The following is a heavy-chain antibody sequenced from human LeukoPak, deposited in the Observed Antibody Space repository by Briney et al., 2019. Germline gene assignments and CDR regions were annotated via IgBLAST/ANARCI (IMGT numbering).Heavy chain of an antibody. Sequence: PSETLSLTCTVSGGSINSYWSWIRQPAGKGLEWIGRIYSSGSTDYNPSLKSRVTMSVDTSKNKFSLKLSSVTAADTAVYYCARDSGTTGEVKFDPWGQGTLVTVSS. CDR3: ARDSGTTGEVKFDP. CDR1: GGSINSY. CDR2: IYSSGST. J-gene: IGHJ5*02. V-gene: IGHV4-4*07. D-gene: IGHD3-10*01.